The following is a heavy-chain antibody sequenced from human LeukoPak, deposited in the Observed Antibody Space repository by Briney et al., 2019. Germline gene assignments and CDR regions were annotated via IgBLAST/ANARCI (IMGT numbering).Heavy chain of an antibody. CDR3: GVSSSSSKGSFDY. D-gene: IGHD2-2*01. CDR2: INHSGST. Sequence: SETLSLTCAVYGGSFSGYYWSWIRQPPGKGLEWIGEINHSGSTNYNPSLKSRVIISVDTSKNQFSLKLSSVTAADTAVYYCGVSSSSSKGSFDYWGQGTLVTVSS. CDR1: GGSFSGYY. V-gene: IGHV4-34*01. J-gene: IGHJ4*02.